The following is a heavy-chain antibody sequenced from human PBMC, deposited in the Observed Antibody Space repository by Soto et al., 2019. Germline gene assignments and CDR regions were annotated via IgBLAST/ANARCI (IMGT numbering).Heavy chain of an antibody. CDR2: ISYDGSNK. CDR1: GFTFSSYG. V-gene: IGHV3-30*18. CDR3: AKGDPFDY. Sequence: PVGSLRLSCAASGFTFSSYGMHWVRQAPGKGLEWVAVISYDGSNKYYADSVKGRFTISRDNSKNTLYLQMNSLRAEDTAVYYCAKGDPFDYWGQGTLVTVSS. J-gene: IGHJ4*02.